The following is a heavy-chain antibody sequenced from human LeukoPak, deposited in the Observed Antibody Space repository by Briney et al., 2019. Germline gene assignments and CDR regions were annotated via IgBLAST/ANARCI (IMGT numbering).Heavy chain of an antibody. CDR1: GFTFSSYS. CDR3: ARVAATYYLDY. Sequence: GGSLRLSCAASGFTFSSYSMNWVRQAPGKGLEWVGRTRNKANSYTTEYAASVKGRFTISRDDSKNSLYLQMNSLKTEDTAVYYCARVAATYYLDYWGQGTLVTVSS. V-gene: IGHV3-72*01. CDR2: TRNKANSYTT. J-gene: IGHJ4*02. D-gene: IGHD2-15*01.